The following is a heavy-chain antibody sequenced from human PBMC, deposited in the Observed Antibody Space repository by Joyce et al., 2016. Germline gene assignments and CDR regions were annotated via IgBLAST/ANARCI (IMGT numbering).Heavy chain of an antibody. V-gene: IGHV6-1*01. J-gene: IGHJ4*02. D-gene: IGHD2-15*01. CDR3: AREHCSDTYCDSPYYFDF. CDR1: GDSVSRTGAA. Sequence: QVQLQQSGPGLVKPSQTLSLACAISGDSVSRTGAAWNWISQSPSRGLEWLGRTYFRSKWSSDYAVSVRSRITINPDTSRNLFSLQLNSVTPEDTAVYYCAREHCSDTYCDSPYYFDFWGQGILVTVSS. CDR2: TYFRSKWSS.